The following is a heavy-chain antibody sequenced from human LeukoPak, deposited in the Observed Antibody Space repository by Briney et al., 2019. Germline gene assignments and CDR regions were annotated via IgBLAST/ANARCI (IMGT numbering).Heavy chain of an antibody. CDR1: GFTFSDCY. CDR3: AREWYGREDY. V-gene: IGHV3-72*01. Sequence: GGSLRLSCEASGFTFSDCYMDWVRQAPGKGLEWVGRIKHKSSSYTTDYATSVKGRFTISRDDSKNSLYLQMNSLKTEDTAVYYCAREWYGREDYWGQGTLVTVSS. CDR2: IKHKSSSYTT. D-gene: IGHD3-10*01. J-gene: IGHJ4*02.